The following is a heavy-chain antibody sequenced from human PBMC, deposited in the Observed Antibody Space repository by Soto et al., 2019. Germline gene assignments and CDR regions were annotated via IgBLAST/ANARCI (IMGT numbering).Heavy chain of an antibody. CDR1: GGSISSGDYY. CDR2: IYYSGST. Sequence: SETLSLTCTVSGGSISSGDYYWSWIRQPPGKGLEWIGYIYYSGSTYYNPSLKSRVTISVDTSKNQFSLKLSSVTAADTAVYYCARRGISRIAAAGTDYYYYGMDVWGQGTTVTVSS. CDR3: ARRGISRIAAAGTDYYYYGMDV. V-gene: IGHV4-30-4*02. J-gene: IGHJ6*02. D-gene: IGHD6-13*01.